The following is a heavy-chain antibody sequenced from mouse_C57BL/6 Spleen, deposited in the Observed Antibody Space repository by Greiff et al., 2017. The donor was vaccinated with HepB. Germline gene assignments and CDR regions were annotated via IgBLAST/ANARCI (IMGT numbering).Heavy chain of an antibody. V-gene: IGHV1-55*01. CDR3: ARRDSGYYGNYDY. J-gene: IGHJ2*01. CDR1: GYTFTSYW. CDR2: IYPGSGST. D-gene: IGHD2-1*01. Sequence: VQLQQPGAELVKPGASVKMSCKASGYTFTSYWITWVKQRPGQGLEWIGDIYPGSGSTNYNEKFKSKATLTVDTSSSTAYMQLSSLTSEDSAVYYCARRDSGYYGNYDYWGQGTTLTVSS.